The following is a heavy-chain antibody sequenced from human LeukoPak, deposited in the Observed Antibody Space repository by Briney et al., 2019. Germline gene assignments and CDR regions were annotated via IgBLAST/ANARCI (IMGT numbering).Heavy chain of an antibody. D-gene: IGHD3-3*01. Sequence: SVKVSCKASGGTFSSYAISWVRQAPGQGLEWMGRIIPIFGTANYAQKFQGRVTITTDESTSTAYMELSSLRSEDTAVYYCAREGNITIFGVVRPFDYWGQGTLVTVSS. CDR3: AREGNITIFGVVRPFDY. J-gene: IGHJ4*02. CDR2: IIPIFGTA. V-gene: IGHV1-69*05. CDR1: GGTFSSYA.